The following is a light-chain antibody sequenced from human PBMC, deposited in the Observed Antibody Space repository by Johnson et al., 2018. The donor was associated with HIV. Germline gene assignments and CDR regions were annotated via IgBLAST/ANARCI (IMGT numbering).Light chain of an antibody. J-gene: IGLJ1*01. Sequence: QSVLTQSPSVSAAPGQKVTISCSGSSSNIGSHYVSWYQQVPGTAPRLVIYDTIKRHSGIPDRFSGSKSGTSATLGITGLQTGDEADYYCGTWDSSLSAYLFRTGTKVTVL. CDR2: DTI. CDR3: GTWDSSLSAYL. CDR1: SSNIGSHY. V-gene: IGLV1-51*01.